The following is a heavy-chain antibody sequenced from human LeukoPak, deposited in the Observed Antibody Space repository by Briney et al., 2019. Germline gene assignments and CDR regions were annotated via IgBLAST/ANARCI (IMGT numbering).Heavy chain of an antibody. CDR2: INAGNGNT. CDR1: GYTFTSYA. D-gene: IGHD6-19*01. CDR3: ASTIGYSSGWSHAAFDI. V-gene: IGHV1-3*01. Sequence: ASVKVPCKASGYTFTSYAMHWVRQAPGQRLEWMGWINAGNGNTKYSQEFQGRVTITRDTSASTAYMELSSLRSEDTAVYYCASTIGYSSGWSHAAFDIWGQGTMVTVSS. J-gene: IGHJ3*02.